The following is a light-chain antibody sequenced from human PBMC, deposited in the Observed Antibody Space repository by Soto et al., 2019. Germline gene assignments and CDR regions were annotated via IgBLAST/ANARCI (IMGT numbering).Light chain of an antibody. CDR2: DGS. Sequence: EIVLTQSPATLSLSPGERATLSCRASQSISGYLAWYQQKPGQAPRLLIYDGSHRAAGIPSRLSGSGSGTDFTLTISGLEREDFAVYYCQQRSNWVISFGPGAKVDIE. V-gene: IGKV3-11*01. CDR1: QSISGY. J-gene: IGKJ3*01. CDR3: QQRSNWVIS.